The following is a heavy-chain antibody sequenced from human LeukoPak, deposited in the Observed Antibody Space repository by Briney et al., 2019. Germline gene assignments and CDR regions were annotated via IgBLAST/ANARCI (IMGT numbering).Heavy chain of an antibody. CDR1: GFTFSTYS. D-gene: IGHD2-15*01. J-gene: IGHJ5*02. V-gene: IGHV3-23*01. CDR3: VGCSGGTCTGNWLDP. CDR2: ISGSAGDT. Sequence: GGSLRLSCAASGFTFSTYSMSGVRQAPGKGLEWVSGISGSAGDTFYADSVKGRFTISRDNSKNTLYLQMNSLRVEDTAVYHCVGCSGGTCTGNWLDPWGQGTLVTVSS.